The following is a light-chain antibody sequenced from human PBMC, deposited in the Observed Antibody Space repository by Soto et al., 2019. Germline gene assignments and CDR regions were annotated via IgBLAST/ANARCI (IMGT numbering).Light chain of an antibody. CDR1: SSNIGAHYD. Sequence: QSVLTQPPSVSGAPGQRVTISCTGSSSNIGAHYDVHWYQQLPGTAPKLLIYGNSNRPSGVPDRFSVSKSGTSASLAITGLQAEDEADYYCQSYDSSLSSSVFGGGTKLTVL. CDR2: GNS. V-gene: IGLV1-40*01. CDR3: QSYDSSLSSSV. J-gene: IGLJ2*01.